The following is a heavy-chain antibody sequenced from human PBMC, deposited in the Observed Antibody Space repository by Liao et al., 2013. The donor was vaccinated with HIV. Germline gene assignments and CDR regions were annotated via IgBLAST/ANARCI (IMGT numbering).Heavy chain of an antibody. CDR1: GGSFSGYY. CDR3: AGGAPRHWYSNYVFQWYFDP. Sequence: QVQLQQWGAGLLKPSETLSLTCAVYGGSFSGYYWSWIRQPPGKGLEWIGEINHSGTTNYNPSLKSRVTISVDSSKNQFSLKLTSVTAADTAVYYCAGGAPRHWYSNYVFQWYFDPWGRGTLVTVSS. CDR2: INHSGTT. V-gene: IGHV4-34*01. D-gene: IGHD4-11*01. J-gene: IGHJ2*01.